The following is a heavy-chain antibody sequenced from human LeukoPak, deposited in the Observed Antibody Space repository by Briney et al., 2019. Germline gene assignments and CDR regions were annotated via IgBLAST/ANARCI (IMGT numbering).Heavy chain of an antibody. D-gene: IGHD3-3*01. V-gene: IGHV4-30-2*01. CDR2: IYHSGST. J-gene: IGHJ5*02. CDR1: GGSISSGGYS. CDR3: AREREAYDFWSGYYNWFDP. Sequence: RASETLSLTCTVSGGSISSGGYSWSWIRQPPGKGLEWIGYIYHSGSTYYNPSLKSRVTISVDRSKNQFSLKLSSVTAADTAVYYCAREREAYDFWSGYYNWFDPWGQGTLVTVSS.